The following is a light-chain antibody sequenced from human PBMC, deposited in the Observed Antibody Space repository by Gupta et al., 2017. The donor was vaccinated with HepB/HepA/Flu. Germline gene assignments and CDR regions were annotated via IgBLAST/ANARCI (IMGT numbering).Light chain of an antibody. CDR1: QSVSSIY. CDR3: QQYGSSPPTT. V-gene: IGKV3-20*01. J-gene: IGKJ5*01. CDR2: GAS. Sequence: EIVLTQSPGTLSLSPGERATLSCRASQSVSSIYLAWYQQKPGQAPRLLIYGASSRATGIQDRFSDSGSGTDFTLTISRLEPEDFAVYYCQQYGSSPPTTFGQGTRLEIK.